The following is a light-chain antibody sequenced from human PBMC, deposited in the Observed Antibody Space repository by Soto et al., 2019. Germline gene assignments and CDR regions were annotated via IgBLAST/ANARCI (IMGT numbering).Light chain of an antibody. V-gene: IGKV3-15*01. CDR2: AVS. J-gene: IGKJ1*01. Sequence: EIVMTQSPVTLSVSPGEGATLFCRASQSVRNNLAWYQQKPGLAPRLLIYAVSTRATGVPDRFSGSGSGTDFTLTISRLEPEDFGVYYCQQCANSVWTFGQGTKVDIK. CDR3: QQCANSVWT. CDR1: QSVRNN.